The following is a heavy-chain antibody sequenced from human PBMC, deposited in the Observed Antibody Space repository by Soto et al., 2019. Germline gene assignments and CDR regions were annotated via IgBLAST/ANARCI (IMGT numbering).Heavy chain of an antibody. D-gene: IGHD3-22*01. J-gene: IGHJ4*02. Sequence: SLRLSCSASGFTFSSYDMHWVRQGPGKGLEWVSAIGTAGDTNYAGSVKGRFTTSRENAKNSLYLQMNSLRAGDTAIYFCARAIGPTLFDYWGQGTLVTVSS. CDR1: GFTFSSYD. CDR2: IGTAGDT. V-gene: IGHV3-13*04. CDR3: ARAIGPTLFDY.